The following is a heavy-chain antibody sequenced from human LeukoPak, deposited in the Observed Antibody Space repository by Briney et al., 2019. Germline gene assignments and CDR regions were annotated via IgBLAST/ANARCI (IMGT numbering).Heavy chain of an antibody. V-gene: IGHV3-53*01. CDR2: IYSGGSI. D-gene: IGHD3-22*01. CDR3: ARDFLRSSGYY. J-gene: IGHJ4*02. Sequence: GGSLRLSCAASGFTVSNNYMSWVRQAPGKGLEWVSVIYSGGSIYYADSVKGRFTISRDNSKNTLYLQMNSLRAEDTAVYCCARDFLRSSGYYWGQGTLVTVSS. CDR1: GFTVSNNY.